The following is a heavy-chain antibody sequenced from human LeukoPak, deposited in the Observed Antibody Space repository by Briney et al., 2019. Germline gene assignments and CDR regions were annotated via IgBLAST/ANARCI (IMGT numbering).Heavy chain of an antibody. V-gene: IGHV3-23*01. J-gene: IGHJ4*02. CDR1: GFTFSNYG. CDR2: ITGSGGNT. D-gene: IGHD4-17*01. Sequence: PGGSLRLSCAASGFTFSNYGMNWVRQAPGKGLEWVSGITGSGGNTYYADSVKGRFTISRDDAKNLLYLDMNSLRAEDTAVYYCARGHTAVTRHFDFWGQGTLVTVSS. CDR3: ARGHTAVTRHFDF.